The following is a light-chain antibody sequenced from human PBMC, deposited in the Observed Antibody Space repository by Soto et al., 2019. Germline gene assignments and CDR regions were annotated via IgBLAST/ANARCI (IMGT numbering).Light chain of an antibody. Sequence: EVVLTQSPGTLSLSVGERVTLSCRASQSVSSYLAWYQQTPGQAPRLLIYDTSNRATGTPDRFSGSDSGTDFTIIISRLEPEDYTGDYCQQYGSSPLTFGGGTTVEIK. CDR2: DTS. V-gene: IGKV3-20*01. CDR1: QSVSSY. CDR3: QQYGSSPLT. J-gene: IGKJ4*01.